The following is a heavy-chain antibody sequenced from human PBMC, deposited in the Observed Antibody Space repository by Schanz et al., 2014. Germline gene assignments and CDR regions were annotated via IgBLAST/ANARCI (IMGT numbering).Heavy chain of an antibody. CDR1: GFSFSRYS. Sequence: EVQLVESGGGLVQPGGSLRLSCAASGFSFSRYSMNWVRQAPGKGLEWISYISGSSRTIYYADSMKGRFTVSRDNAENALYLQMNSLRAEDTGLYFCARGGSGSHYRLDYWGQGTLVTGSS. J-gene: IGHJ4*02. CDR2: ISGSSRTI. CDR3: ARGGSGSHYRLDY. V-gene: IGHV3-48*01. D-gene: IGHD1-26*01.